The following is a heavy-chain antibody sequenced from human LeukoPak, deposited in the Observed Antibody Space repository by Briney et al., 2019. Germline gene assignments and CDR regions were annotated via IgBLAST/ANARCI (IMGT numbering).Heavy chain of an antibody. J-gene: IGHJ4*02. V-gene: IGHV4-59*01. D-gene: IGHD3-10*01. CDR1: GVSISSYQ. CDR3: ARQGFAVRGVIHRPFDS. CDR2: IYYSGST. Sequence: SGTLSLTCTVSGVSISSYQWSWIRQPPGKGLEWIGDIYYSGSTNYNPSLQSRVTISVDTSKNQFSLKLSSVTAADTAVYYCARQGFAVRGVIHRPFDSWGQGTLVTVSS.